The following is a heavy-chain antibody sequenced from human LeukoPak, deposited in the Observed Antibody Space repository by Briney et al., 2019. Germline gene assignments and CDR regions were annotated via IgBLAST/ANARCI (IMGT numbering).Heavy chain of an antibody. D-gene: IGHD5/OR15-5a*01. CDR3: TRQTRGNVYYFDY. Sequence: GGSLILSRAASGFPFRESGLSSVRQAPGKGLEWIFRITAEGDTTVYAAPVRGRFIISRDNAKNFVYLQMNRLRAEDTAFYYCTRQTRGNVYYFDYWGQGTLVTASS. CDR1: GFPFRESG. J-gene: IGHJ4*02. V-gene: IGHV3-20*04. CDR2: ITAEGDTT.